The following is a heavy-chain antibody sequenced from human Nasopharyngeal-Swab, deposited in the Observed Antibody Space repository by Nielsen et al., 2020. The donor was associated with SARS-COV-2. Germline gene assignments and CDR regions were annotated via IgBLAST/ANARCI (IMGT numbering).Heavy chain of an antibody. CDR2: IYYNGNT. D-gene: IGHD6-13*01. CDR3: VRSSSWYYFDY. V-gene: IGHV4-39*01. J-gene: IGHJ4*02. Sequence: WIRQPPGKGLEWIGNIYYNGNTYQNPSLKSRLIISVDKSKNQFSLQLSSVTAADTAVYYCVRSSSWYYFDYWAQGTQVTVSS.